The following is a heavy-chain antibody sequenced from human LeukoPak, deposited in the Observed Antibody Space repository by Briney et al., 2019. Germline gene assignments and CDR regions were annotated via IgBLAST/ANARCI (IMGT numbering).Heavy chain of an antibody. J-gene: IGHJ4*02. CDR1: GFTFSSYA. CDR3: ARDTTFGELVEYYFDY. V-gene: IGHV3-30-3*01. D-gene: IGHD3-10*01. Sequence: GGSLRLSCAASGFTFSSYAMHWVRQAPGKGLEWVAVISYDGSNKYYADSVKGRFIISRDNSKNTLYLQMNSLRAEDTAVYYCARDTTFGELVEYYFDYWGQGTLVTVSS. CDR2: ISYDGSNK.